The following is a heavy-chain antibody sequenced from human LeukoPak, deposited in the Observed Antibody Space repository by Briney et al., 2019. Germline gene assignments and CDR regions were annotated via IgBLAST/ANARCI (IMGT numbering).Heavy chain of an antibody. Sequence: GGSLRLSCAASGFTFSSYAMSWVRQTPGKGLEWVSVISGSGGSTYYADSVKGRFTISRDNSKNTLYLQMNSLRVEDTAVYYCAKDRGIISDYWGQGTLVTVSS. D-gene: IGHD3-10*01. CDR1: GFTFSSYA. V-gene: IGHV3-23*01. CDR3: AKDRGIISDY. CDR2: ISGSGGST. J-gene: IGHJ4*02.